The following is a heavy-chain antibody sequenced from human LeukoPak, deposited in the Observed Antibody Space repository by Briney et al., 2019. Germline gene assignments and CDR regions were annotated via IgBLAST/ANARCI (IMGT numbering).Heavy chain of an antibody. CDR2: MNPNSGNT. CDR3: ARGRGMTTVTTLVLGYYYYMDV. D-gene: IGHD4-17*01. V-gene: IGHV1-8*01. CDR1: GYTFTSYD. J-gene: IGHJ6*03. Sequence: ASVKVSCKASGYTFTSYDINWVRQATGQGLEWMGWMNPNSGNTGYAQKFQGRVTMTRNTSISTAYMELSSLRSEDTAVYYCARGRGMTTVTTLVLGYYYYMDVWGKGTTVTVSS.